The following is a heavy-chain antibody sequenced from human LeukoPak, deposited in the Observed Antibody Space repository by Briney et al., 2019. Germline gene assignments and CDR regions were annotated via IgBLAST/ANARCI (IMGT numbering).Heavy chain of an antibody. D-gene: IGHD3-22*01. CDR3: ARVGHYYDSSGYRFDP. J-gene: IGHJ5*02. CDR2: INPSGGST. CDR1: GYTFTSYY. V-gene: IGHV1-46*03. Sequence: ASVKVACKASGYTFTSYYMHWVRQAPGQGLEWMGIINPSGGSTSYAQKFQGRVTMTRDTSTSTVYMELSSLRSEDTAVYYCARVGHYYDSSGYRFDPWGQGTLVTVSS.